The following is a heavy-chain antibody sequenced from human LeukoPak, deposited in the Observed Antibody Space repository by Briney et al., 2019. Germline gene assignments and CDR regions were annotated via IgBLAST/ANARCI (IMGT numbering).Heavy chain of an antibody. V-gene: IGHV3-11*01. D-gene: IGHD2-2*01. CDR1: GFTFSDYY. Sequence: PGGSLRLSCAASGFTFSDYYMSWIRQAPGKGLEWVSYISSSGSTIYYADSVKGRFTISRDNAKNSLYLQMNSLRAEDTAVYYCARDGRYCSSTSCHKYNWFDPWGQGTLVTVSS. CDR2: ISSSGSTI. CDR3: ARDGRYCSSTSCHKYNWFDP. J-gene: IGHJ5*02.